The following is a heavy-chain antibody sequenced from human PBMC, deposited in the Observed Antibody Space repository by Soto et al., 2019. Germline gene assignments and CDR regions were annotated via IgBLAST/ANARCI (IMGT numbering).Heavy chain of an antibody. V-gene: IGHV3-23*01. J-gene: IGHJ4*02. CDR1: GFTFSSYA. CDR2: IGVGGGDR. Sequence: EVQLLESGGGLVQPGGSLRLSCAASGFTFSSYAMSWVSQATGKGLEWVSIIGVGGGDRYYPESVKCRFTIPRDNSRDTLYLETTSLRDEDTAVYSCARVRFGELVWGQGTLVTVSS. D-gene: IGHD3-10*01. CDR3: ARVRFGELV.